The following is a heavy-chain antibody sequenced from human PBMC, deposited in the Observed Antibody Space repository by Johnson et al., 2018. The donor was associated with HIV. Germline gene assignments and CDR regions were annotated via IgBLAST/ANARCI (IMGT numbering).Heavy chain of an antibody. D-gene: IGHD4-17*01. CDR3: ASGDYVAAFDI. CDR2: ISGSGSGT. Sequence: VQLVESGGGLVQPGGSLRLSCSASGFTFINSAMTWVRQAPGKGLEWVSAISGSGSGTYYGASVKGRFTISRDNSKNTLCLQMNNLRAEDTAVYYCASGDYVAAFDIWGQGTMVTVSS. CDR1: GFTFINSA. V-gene: IGHV3-23*04. J-gene: IGHJ3*02.